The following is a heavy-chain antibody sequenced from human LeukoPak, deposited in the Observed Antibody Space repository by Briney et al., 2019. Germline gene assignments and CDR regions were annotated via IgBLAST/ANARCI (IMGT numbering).Heavy chain of an antibody. CDR1: GGSISSGSYY. CDR3: ARELTGDDAFDI. J-gene: IGHJ3*02. CDR2: IYTSGTT. V-gene: IGHV4-61*02. Sequence: PSQTLSLTCTVSGGSISSGSYYWSWIRQPAGKGLEWIGRIYTSGTTNYNPSLKSRVTISVDTSKNQFSLKLSSVTAADTAVNYCARELTGDDAFDIWGQGTMVTVSS. D-gene: IGHD1-20*01.